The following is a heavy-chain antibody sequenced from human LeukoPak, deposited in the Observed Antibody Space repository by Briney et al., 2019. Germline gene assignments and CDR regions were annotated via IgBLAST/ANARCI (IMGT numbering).Heavy chain of an antibody. CDR2: INHSGST. CDR1: GGSFSGYY. V-gene: IGHV4-34*01. J-gene: IGHJ4*02. CDR3: ARRPRYYGSGSFDY. D-gene: IGHD3-10*01. Sequence: SETLSLTCAAYGGSFSGYYWSWIRQPPGKGLEWIGEINHSGSTNYNPSLKSRVTISVDTSKNQFSLKLSSVTAADTAVYYCARRPRYYGSGSFDYWGQGTLVTVSS.